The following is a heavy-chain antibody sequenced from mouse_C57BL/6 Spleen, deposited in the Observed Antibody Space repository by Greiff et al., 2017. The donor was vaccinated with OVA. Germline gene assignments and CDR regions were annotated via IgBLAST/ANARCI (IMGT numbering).Heavy chain of an antibody. CDR1: GFTFSDYY. Sequence: EVMLVESGGGLVQPGGSLKLSCAASGFTFSDYYMYWVRQTPEKRLEWVAYISNGGGSTYYPDTVKGRFTISRDNAKNTLYLQMSRLKSEDTAMYYCARPYDDGYYAMDYWGQGTSVTVSS. CDR3: ARPYDDGYYAMDY. CDR2: ISNGGGST. J-gene: IGHJ4*01. V-gene: IGHV5-12*01. D-gene: IGHD2-12*01.